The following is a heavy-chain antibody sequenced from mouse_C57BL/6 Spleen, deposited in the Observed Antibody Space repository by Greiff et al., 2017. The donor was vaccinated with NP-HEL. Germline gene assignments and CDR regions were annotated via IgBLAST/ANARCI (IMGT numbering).Heavy chain of an antibody. CDR2: IDPENGDT. J-gene: IGHJ4*01. CDR1: GFNIKDDY. V-gene: IGHV14-4*01. Sequence: EVQLQQSGAELVRPGASVKLSCTASGFNIKDDYMHWVKQRPEQGLEWIGWIDPENGDTEYASKFQGKATITADTSSNTAYLQLSSLTSEDTAGYYCTAQVTTVVATGAMDYWGQGTSVTVSS. CDR3: TAQVTTVVATGAMDY. D-gene: IGHD1-1*01.